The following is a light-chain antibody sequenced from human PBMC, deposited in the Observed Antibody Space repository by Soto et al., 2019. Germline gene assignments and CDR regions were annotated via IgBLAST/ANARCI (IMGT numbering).Light chain of an antibody. J-gene: IGKJ5*01. CDR1: QSVSTY. V-gene: IGKV3-11*01. CDR2: DAS. Sequence: EILFAQSPATLSLSPGERAPLSFEASQSVSTYLAWYQQKPGQAPRLLIYDASNRATGIPARFSGSGSGTDFTLTISSLEPEDFAVYYCQQRSNWPPITFGQGTRLEIK. CDR3: QQRSNWPPIT.